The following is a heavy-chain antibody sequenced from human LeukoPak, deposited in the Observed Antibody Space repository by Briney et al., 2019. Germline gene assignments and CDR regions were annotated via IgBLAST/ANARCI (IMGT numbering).Heavy chain of an antibody. CDR2: ITSSSTYI. V-gene: IGHV3-21*01. CDR3: AALGITMIGGV. J-gene: IGHJ6*04. CDR1: GVTFSSYN. Sequence: GGSLRLSCAASGVTFSSYNMNWVRQAPGKGLEWGSSITSSSTYIYYAYSVKGRFTISRDNAKNSLHLQMNSLRAEDTAVYYCAALGITMIGGVWGKGTTVTISS. D-gene: IGHD3-10*02.